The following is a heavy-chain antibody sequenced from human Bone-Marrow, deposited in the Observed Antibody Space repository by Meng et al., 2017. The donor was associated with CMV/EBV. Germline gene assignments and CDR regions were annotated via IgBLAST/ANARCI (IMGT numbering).Heavy chain of an antibody. CDR3: ASGAHCSSSSLVSGGCWFDP. CDR1: PQSLTLGRYY. J-gene: IGHJ5*02. V-gene: IGHV4-61*01. CDR2: IYYSGST. Sequence: HTLSHTCTVSPQSLTLGRYYWSWSRQPPGKGLEWIGYIYYSGSTNYNPSLKSRVTISVDTSKNQFSLKLSSVTAADTAVYYCASGAHCSSSSLVSGGCWFDPWGQGTLVTVSS. D-gene: IGHD2-2*01.